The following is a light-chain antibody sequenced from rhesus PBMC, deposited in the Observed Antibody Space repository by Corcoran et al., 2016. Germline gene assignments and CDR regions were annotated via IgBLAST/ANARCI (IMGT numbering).Light chain of an antibody. V-gene: IGKV3S9*01. Sequence: EIVMTQSPATLSLSPGERATLSCRASQSVSSYVAWYQQKPEQAPRHLIYGATSRATGIPDRFSGSGSGTDFSLIISSLEPEDVGVYYCQQYNNWNTFGPGTKLDIK. CDR1: QSVSSY. J-gene: IGKJ3*01. CDR2: GAT. CDR3: QQYNNWNT.